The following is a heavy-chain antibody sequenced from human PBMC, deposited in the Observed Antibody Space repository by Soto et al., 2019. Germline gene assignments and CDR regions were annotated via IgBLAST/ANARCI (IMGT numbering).Heavy chain of an antibody. Sequence: SETLSLTCAVYGGSFSGYYWSWIRQPPGKGLEWIGEINHSGSTNYNPSLKSRVTISVDTSKNQLSLKLSSVTAADTAVYYCASDHSYGRPVFDYWGQGTLVTVSS. J-gene: IGHJ4*02. CDR3: ASDHSYGRPVFDY. D-gene: IGHD5-18*01. V-gene: IGHV4-34*01. CDR1: GGSFSGYY. CDR2: INHSGST.